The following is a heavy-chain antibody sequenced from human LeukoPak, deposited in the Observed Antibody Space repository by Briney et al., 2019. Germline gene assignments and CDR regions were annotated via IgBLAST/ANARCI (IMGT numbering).Heavy chain of an antibody. CDR3: ARHTLNDYGDYGHWDGMDV. J-gene: IGHJ6*02. CDR2: IYPGDSDT. Sequence: GEALKISCKGSGYSSTSYWIGWVRQMPGKGLEGMGIIYPGDSDTRYSPSFQGQVTISADKSISTAYLQWSSLKASDTAMYYCARHTLNDYGDYGHWDGMDVWGQGTTVTVSS. CDR1: GYSSTSYW. D-gene: IGHD4-17*01. V-gene: IGHV5-51*01.